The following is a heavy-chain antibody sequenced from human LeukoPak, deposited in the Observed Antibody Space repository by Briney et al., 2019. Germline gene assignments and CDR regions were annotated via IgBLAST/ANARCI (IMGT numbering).Heavy chain of an antibody. CDR1: GYTFTSYD. CDR2: MNPNSGNT. D-gene: IGHD1-26*01. Sequence: GASVKVSCKASGYTFTSYDIKWVRQATGQGPEWMGWMNPNSGNTGYAQKFQGRVTMTRNTSISTAYMELCSLRSEDTAVYYCARGPLYRVGVSGWFDPWGQGTLVTVSS. J-gene: IGHJ5*02. V-gene: IGHV1-8*01. CDR3: ARGPLYRVGVSGWFDP.